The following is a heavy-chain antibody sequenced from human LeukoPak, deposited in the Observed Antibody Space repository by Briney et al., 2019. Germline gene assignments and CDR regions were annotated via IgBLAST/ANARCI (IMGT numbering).Heavy chain of an antibody. J-gene: IGHJ4*02. Sequence: GGSLRLSCAVSGFIVSSDYMSWVRQAPGKGLEWVSTIYSGGSTYYADSVKGRLTISRDNSKNTLYLQMNSLRGEDTAVYYCAKHKENYGDSCLDDYWGQGTLVTVSS. D-gene: IGHD4-17*01. CDR3: AKHKENYGDSCLDDY. V-gene: IGHV3-53*01. CDR1: GFIVSSDY. CDR2: IYSGGST.